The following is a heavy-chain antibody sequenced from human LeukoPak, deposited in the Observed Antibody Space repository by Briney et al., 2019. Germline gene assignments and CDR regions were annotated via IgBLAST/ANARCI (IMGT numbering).Heavy chain of an antibody. CDR3: ARDGEAMWSFLLGGGNDI. V-gene: IGHV1-69*13. CDR2: IIPIFGTA. J-gene: IGHJ3*02. D-gene: IGHD3-16*01. CDR1: GGTFSSYA. Sequence: ASVNVSCKASGGTFSSYAISWVRQAPGQGLEWMGGIIPIFGTANYAQKFQGRVTITADESTSTAYMELSSLRSEDTAVYYCARDGEAMWSFLLGGGNDIWGQGTMVTVSS.